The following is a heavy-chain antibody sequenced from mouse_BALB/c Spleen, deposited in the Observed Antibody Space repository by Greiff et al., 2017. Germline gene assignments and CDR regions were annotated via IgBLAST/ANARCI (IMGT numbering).Heavy chain of an antibody. CDR1: GYPFTDYN. CDR2: IYPYNGGT. Sequence: EVQLQQSGPELVKPGASVKISCKASGYPFTDYNMHWVKQSHGKSLEWIGYIYPYNGGTGYNQKFTSKATLTVDNSSSTAYMELRSLTSEDSAVYYCAVLEYNYAMDYWGQGTSVTVSS. J-gene: IGHJ4*01. CDR3: AVLEYNYAMDY. V-gene: IGHV1S29*02. D-gene: IGHD1-3*01.